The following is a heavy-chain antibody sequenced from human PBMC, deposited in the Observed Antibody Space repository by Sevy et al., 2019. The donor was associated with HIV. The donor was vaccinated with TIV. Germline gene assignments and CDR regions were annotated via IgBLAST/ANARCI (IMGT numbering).Heavy chain of an antibody. CDR1: GFTVSGNY. D-gene: IGHD3-22*01. Sequence: GGYLRLSCEASGFTVSGNYMAWVRLAPGKGLEWLSLIDSGGSTYYADSVKGRFTISRDNAKNTHYLQMNPLRAEDTAVYFCARYPYYDASGYYYYYYGMDVWGQGTTVTVSS. CDR2: IDSGGST. J-gene: IGHJ6*02. V-gene: IGHV3-66*01. CDR3: ARYPYYDASGYYYYYYGMDV.